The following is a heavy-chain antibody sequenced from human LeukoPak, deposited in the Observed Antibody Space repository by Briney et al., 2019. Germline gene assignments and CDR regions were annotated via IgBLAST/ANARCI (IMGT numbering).Heavy chain of an antibody. J-gene: IGHJ4*02. CDR3: ARSLVVLTPTFDH. Sequence: GGSLRLSCAASGFTFSSNSMNWVRQAPGKGLEWVSSISTTGSYIYYADSVKGRFTISRDNAKNSLYLQMNSLGAEDTAVYYCARSLVVLTPTFDHWGQGALVTVSS. V-gene: IGHV3-21*01. CDR2: ISTTGSYI. CDR1: GFTFSSNS. D-gene: IGHD3-22*01.